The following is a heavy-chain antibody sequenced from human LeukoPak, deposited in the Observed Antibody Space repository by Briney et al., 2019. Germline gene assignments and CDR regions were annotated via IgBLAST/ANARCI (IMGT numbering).Heavy chain of an antibody. D-gene: IGHD2-2*01. J-gene: IGHJ4*02. V-gene: IGHV1-69*13. Sequence: ASVKVSCKASGGTFSSYAISWVRQAPGQGLEWMGGIIPIFGTANYAQKFQGRVTITADESTSTAYMELSSLRSDDTAVYYCARDLYCSSTSCYEAKTGDYWGQGTLVTVSS. CDR2: IIPIFGTA. CDR1: GGTFSSYA. CDR3: ARDLYCSSTSCYEAKTGDY.